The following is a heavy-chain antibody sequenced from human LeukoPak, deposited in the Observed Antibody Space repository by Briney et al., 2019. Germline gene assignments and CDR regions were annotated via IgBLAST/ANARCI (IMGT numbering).Heavy chain of an antibody. J-gene: IGHJ2*01. CDR2: ISNNGNT. CDR3: ARGSGPPLRFTYGYHSPGKFDL. V-gene: IGHV4-34*01. Sequence: PSETLSLTCAVYGGTFSPHYWSWIRQPPGKGLEWIGVISNNGNTNYNPSLMSRLTISVDTSNNQFSLKLSSVTAADTAVYYCARGSGPPLRFTYGYHSPGKFDLWGRGTLVTVSS. CDR1: GGTFSPHY. D-gene: IGHD5-18*01.